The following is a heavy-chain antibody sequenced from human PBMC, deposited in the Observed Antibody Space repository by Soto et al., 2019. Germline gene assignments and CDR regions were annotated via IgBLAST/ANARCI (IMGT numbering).Heavy chain of an antibody. J-gene: IGHJ4*02. CDR3: ARVVVVAATPTYYIDY. CDR1: GDSVSSISVA. D-gene: IGHD2-15*01. CDR2: TCYRSKWYN. Sequence: SQTLSLTCAISGDSVSSISVAWSWIRQSPSRGLEWLGRTCYRSKWYNDYAASVKSRIIINPDTSKNQFSLQLNSVTPADTAVYYCARVVVVAATPTYYIDYWGQRTLVPVSS. V-gene: IGHV6-1*01.